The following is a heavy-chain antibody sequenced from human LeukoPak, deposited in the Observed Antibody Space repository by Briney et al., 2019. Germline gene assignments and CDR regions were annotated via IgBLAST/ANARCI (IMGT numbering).Heavy chain of an antibody. CDR2: INPNSGGT. CDR3: ARDPPNLGYYDSSGPPRDY. D-gene: IGHD3-22*01. Sequence: ASVKVSCTASGYTFTGYYMHWVRPAPGQGLERMGWINPNSGGTNYAQTFQGRVTMTRDTSSSTAYMELSRLRSDDTAVYYCARDPPNLGYYDSSGPPRDYWGQGTLVTVSS. V-gene: IGHV1-2*02. CDR1: GYTFTGYY. J-gene: IGHJ4*02.